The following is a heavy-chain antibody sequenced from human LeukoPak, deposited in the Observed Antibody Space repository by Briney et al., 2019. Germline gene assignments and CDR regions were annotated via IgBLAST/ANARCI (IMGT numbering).Heavy chain of an antibody. CDR3: ARFTVTTSGENWFDP. Sequence: SETLSLTCIVSGGSITSDYWSWIRQPPGKGLEWIGYIENSGRTEYNPSLMSRITISVDTSKIQFSLMLSPVTAADTAVYYCARFTVTTSGENWFDPWGQGTLVTVSS. J-gene: IGHJ5*02. V-gene: IGHV4-59*01. CDR2: IENSGRT. CDR1: GGSITSDY. D-gene: IGHD4-17*01.